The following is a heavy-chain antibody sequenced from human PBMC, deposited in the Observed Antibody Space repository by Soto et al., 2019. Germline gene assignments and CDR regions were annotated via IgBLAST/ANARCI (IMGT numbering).Heavy chain of an antibody. V-gene: IGHV1-69*12. CDR1: GGTFSSYA. D-gene: IGHD2-2*01. J-gene: IGHJ6*02. CDR3: VRDRGYCISTSCHVYYYYGMDV. CDR2: IIPIFGTA. Sequence: QVQLVQSGAEVKKPGSSVKVSCKASGGTFSSYAISWVRQAPGQGLEWMGGIIPIFGTANYAQKFQGRVTITADESTSTAYMELSSLRSEDTAVYYCVRDRGYCISTSCHVYYYYGMDVWGQGTTVTVSS.